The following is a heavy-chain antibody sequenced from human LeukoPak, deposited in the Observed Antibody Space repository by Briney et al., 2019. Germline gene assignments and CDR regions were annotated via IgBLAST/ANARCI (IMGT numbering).Heavy chain of an antibody. D-gene: IGHD6-19*01. CDR3: AREGLRSSGWYEY. CDR1: GFTFSSYS. J-gene: IGHJ4*02. CDR2: ISSSGSTI. V-gene: IGHV3-48*04. Sequence: PGGSLRLSCAASGFTFSSYSMNWVRQAPGKGLEWVSYISSSGSTIYYADSVKGRFTISRDNAKNSLYLQMNSLRAEDTAVYYCAREGLRSSGWYEYWGQGTLVTVSS.